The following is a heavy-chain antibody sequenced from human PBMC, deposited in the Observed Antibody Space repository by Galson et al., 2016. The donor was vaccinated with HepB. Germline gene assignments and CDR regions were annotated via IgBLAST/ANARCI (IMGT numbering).Heavy chain of an antibody. CDR2: ISNDGRSR. CDR1: GFTFSSYS. J-gene: IGHJ3*02. CDR3: LKSGYCGITDCFHAFDI. D-gene: IGHD2-2*01. Sequence: SLRLSCAASGFTFSSYSMHWVRQAPGKGLESISTISNDGRSRYFVDSARGRFTIPRDNSKNTVYLQMSSLRPEDSATYYCLKSGYCGITDCFHAFDIWGQGTMVTVSS. V-gene: IGHV3-64D*08.